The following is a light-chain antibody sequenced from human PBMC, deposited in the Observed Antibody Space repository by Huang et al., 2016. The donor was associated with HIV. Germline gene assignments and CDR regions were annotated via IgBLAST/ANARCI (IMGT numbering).Light chain of an antibody. V-gene: IGKV3-15*01. Sequence: EIVMTQSPATLSVSPGERATLPCRASQSVSSNLAWYQQKPGQAPRLLIYGASPRATGIPARFSGSGSGTEFTLTISSLQSEDFAVYYCQQYNNWPITFGQGTRLEIK. CDR3: QQYNNWPIT. CDR2: GAS. CDR1: QSVSSN. J-gene: IGKJ5*01.